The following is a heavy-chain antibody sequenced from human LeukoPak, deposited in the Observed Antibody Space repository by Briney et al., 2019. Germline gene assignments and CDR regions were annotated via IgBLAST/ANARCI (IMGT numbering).Heavy chain of an antibody. CDR3: ARLDYYDTKYYFDS. CDR1: GGSISGYY. J-gene: IGHJ4*02. V-gene: IGHV4-59*04. D-gene: IGHD3-22*01. Sequence: SETLSLTCTVSGGSISGYYWSWIRQPPGKGLEWIGSIYYSGTTYYNPSLRSRVTISVDTSKNQFSLKLRSVTTADTAVYYCARLDYYDTKYYFDSWGQGTLVTVSS. CDR2: IYYSGTT.